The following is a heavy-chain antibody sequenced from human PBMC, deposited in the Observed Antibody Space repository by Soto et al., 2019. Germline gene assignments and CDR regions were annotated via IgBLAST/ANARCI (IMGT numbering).Heavy chain of an antibody. CDR1: GRSISSGYY. Sequence: SATLSLTCAVSGRSISSGYYWSWIRQPPGKGLEWIGEIDHSGSTSYNPSLKSRVTISIDTSRNQFSLNLRSMNAADTALYYCAGRWNYYHGMDVWGQGTTVTVSS. V-gene: IGHV4-4*02. CDR2: IDHSGST. J-gene: IGHJ6*02. CDR3: AGRWNYYHGMDV.